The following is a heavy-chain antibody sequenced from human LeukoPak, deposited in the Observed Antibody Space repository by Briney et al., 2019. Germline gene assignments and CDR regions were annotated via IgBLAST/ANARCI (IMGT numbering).Heavy chain of an antibody. Sequence: GGSLRLSCAASGFTFSSYEMNWVRQAPGKGLEWVAFIRYDGSNKYYADSVKGRLTISRDNSKKTLYLQMNSLRAEDTAVYYCAKDITYESSAYLDYWGQGTLVTVSS. CDR1: GFTFSSYE. CDR3: AKDITYESSAYLDY. V-gene: IGHV3-30*02. D-gene: IGHD3-22*01. J-gene: IGHJ4*02. CDR2: IRYDGSNK.